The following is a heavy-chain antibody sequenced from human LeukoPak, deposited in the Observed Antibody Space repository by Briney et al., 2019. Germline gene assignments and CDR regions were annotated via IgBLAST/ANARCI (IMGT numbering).Heavy chain of an antibody. CDR2: INPNSGGT. Sequence: ASVKVSCKASGHTFTGYYMHWVRQAPGQGLEWMGWINPNSGGTNYAQKFQGWVTMTRDTSISTAYMELSRLRSDDTAVYYCARDYYYDSSGYYFRQSDAFDIWGQGTMVTVSS. CDR3: ARDYYYDSSGYYFRQSDAFDI. CDR1: GHTFTGYY. D-gene: IGHD3-22*01. V-gene: IGHV1-2*04. J-gene: IGHJ3*02.